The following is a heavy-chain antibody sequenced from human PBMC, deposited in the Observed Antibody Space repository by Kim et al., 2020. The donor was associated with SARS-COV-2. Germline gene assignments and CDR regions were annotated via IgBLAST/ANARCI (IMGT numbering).Heavy chain of an antibody. CDR2: ISYDGSNK. CDR1: GFTFSSYG. V-gene: IGHV3-30*18. D-gene: IGHD4-17*01. J-gene: IGHJ4*02. Sequence: GGSLRLSCAASGFTFSSYGMHWVRQAPGKGLEWVAVISYDGSNKYYADSVKGRFTISRDNSKNTLYLQMNSLRAEDTAVYYCAKDRIGYGDYVGFSVLGLFDYWGQGTLVTVSS. CDR3: AKDRIGYGDYVGFSVLGLFDY.